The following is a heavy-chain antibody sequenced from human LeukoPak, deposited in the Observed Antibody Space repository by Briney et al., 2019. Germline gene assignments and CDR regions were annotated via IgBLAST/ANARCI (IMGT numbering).Heavy chain of an antibody. V-gene: IGHV4-39*07. Sequence: KASETLSLTCTVSGGSISSSSYYWGWIRQPPGKGLEWIGSIYYSGSTYYNPSLKSRVTMSVDTPKNQFSLKLSSVTAADTAVYFCARLYSDYVGGAFDYWGQGTLVTVSS. D-gene: IGHD4-11*01. CDR1: GGSISSSSYY. CDR3: ARLYSDYVGGAFDY. J-gene: IGHJ4*02. CDR2: IYYSGST.